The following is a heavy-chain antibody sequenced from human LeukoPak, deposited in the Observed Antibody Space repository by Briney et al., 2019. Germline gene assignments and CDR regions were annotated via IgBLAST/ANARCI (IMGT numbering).Heavy chain of an antibody. CDR3: AKDNGSGWFRAFDL. CDR1: GFTFDDYA. V-gene: IGHV3-43*02. CDR2: ISGDGGST. J-gene: IGHJ2*01. Sequence: PGGSLRLSCAASGFTFDDYAMHWVRQAPGKGLESVSLISGDGGSTYYADSVKGRFTISRDNSKNSLYLQMNSLRTEDTALYYCAKDNGSGWFRAFDLWGRGTLVTVSS. D-gene: IGHD6-19*01.